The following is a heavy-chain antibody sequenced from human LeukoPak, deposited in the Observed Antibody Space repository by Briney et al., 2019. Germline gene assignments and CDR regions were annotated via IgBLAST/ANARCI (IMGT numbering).Heavy chain of an antibody. V-gene: IGHV3-23*01. J-gene: IGHJ3*02. D-gene: IGHD3-22*01. Sequence: GGSPRLSCAASRFTFSSFAMSWVRQAPGKGLEWVSAISDSGGSTYYADSVKGRFTISRDNSKNTLYLQMNSLRAGDAAVYYCAKDSPMTINYYDSSGSPDAFDIWGQGTMVTVSS. CDR3: AKDSPMTINYYDSSGSPDAFDI. CDR1: RFTFSSFA. CDR2: ISDSGGST.